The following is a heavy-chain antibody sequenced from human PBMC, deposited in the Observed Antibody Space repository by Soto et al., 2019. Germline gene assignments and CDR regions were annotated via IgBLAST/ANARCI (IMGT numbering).Heavy chain of an antibody. V-gene: IGHV1-2*06. Sequence: ASVKVSCKLSGDTLTRYYIHWVRQAPGQGLEWMGRINANSGDIKYAQIFQGRVTMTRDTSINTAYMELSRLRSDDTAVYYCARGGGSSFFDYWGQGSLVTVSS. D-gene: IGHD2-2*01. CDR3: ARGGGSSFFDY. J-gene: IGHJ4*02. CDR2: INANSGDI. CDR1: GDTLTRYY.